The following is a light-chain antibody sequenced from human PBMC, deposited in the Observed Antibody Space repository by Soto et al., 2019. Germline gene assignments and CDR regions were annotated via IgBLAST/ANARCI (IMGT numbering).Light chain of an antibody. J-gene: IGLJ3*02. CDR2: LEGSGSY. Sequence: QPVLTQSSSASASLGSSVKLTCTLSSGHSSYIIAWHQQQPGKAPRYLMKLEGSGSYNKGSGVPDRFSGSSSGADRYLTISNLQFEDEADYYCETWDSNLRKVFGGGTQLTVL. V-gene: IGLV4-60*02. CDR1: SGHSSYI. CDR3: ETWDSNLRKV.